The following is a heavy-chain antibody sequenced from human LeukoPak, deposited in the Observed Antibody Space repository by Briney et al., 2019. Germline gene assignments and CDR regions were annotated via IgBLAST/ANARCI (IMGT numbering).Heavy chain of an antibody. CDR2: IYYSGTT. D-gene: IGHD1-26*01. CDR1: GGSISTSAHY. CDR3: ARHSSGTYYLISYFFMDV. J-gene: IGHJ6*03. V-gene: IGHV4-39*01. Sequence: PSETLSLTCSVSGGSISTSAHYWGWIRQPPGKGLEWIGNIYYSGTTYYNPSLRSRGTISVDTSKNHFSLRLTSVTAADTAIYYCARHSSGTYYLISYFFMDVWGKGTTVTVSS.